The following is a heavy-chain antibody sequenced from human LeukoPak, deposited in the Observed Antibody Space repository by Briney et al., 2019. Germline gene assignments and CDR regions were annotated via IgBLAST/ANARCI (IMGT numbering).Heavy chain of an antibody. J-gene: IGHJ5*02. CDR2: IYYSGST. CDR1: GGSISGSSYY. D-gene: IGHD6-13*01. CDR3: ARGYSSSWYLNWFDP. V-gene: IGHV4-39*07. Sequence: PSETLSLTCTVSGGSISGSSYYWGWIRQPPGKGLEWIGSIYYSGSTYYNPSLKSRVTISVDTSKNQFSLKLSSVTAADTAVYYCARGYSSSWYLNWFDPWGQGTLVTVSS.